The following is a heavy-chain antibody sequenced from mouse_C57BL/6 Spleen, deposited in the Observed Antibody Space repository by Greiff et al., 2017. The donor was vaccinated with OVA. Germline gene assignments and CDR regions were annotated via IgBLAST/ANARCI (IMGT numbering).Heavy chain of an antibody. J-gene: IGHJ2*01. CDR1: GYAFSSSW. D-gene: IGHD2-4*01. CDR3: ARSRVYYDYGDY. Sequence: QVQLQQSGPELVKPGASVKISCTASGYAFSSSWLNWVKQRPGKGLEWIGRIYPGDGDTNYNGKFKGKATLTADKSSSTAYMQLSSLTSEDSAVYFCARSRVYYDYGDYWGQGTTLTVSS. V-gene: IGHV1-82*01. CDR2: IYPGDGDT.